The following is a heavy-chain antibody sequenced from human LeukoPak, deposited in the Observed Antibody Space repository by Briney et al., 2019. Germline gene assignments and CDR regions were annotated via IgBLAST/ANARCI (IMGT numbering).Heavy chain of an antibody. CDR3: ARVSRLRRPGEFRGVIYYYYGMDV. CDR2: ISSSSSYI. CDR1: GFTFSSYS. J-gene: IGHJ6*02. D-gene: IGHD3-10*01. Sequence: GGSLRLSCAASGFTFSSYSMNWVRQAPGKGLEWVSSISSSSSYIYYADSVKGRFTISRDNAKNTLYLQMNSLRAEDTAVYYCARVSRLRRPGEFRGVIYYYYGMDVWGQGTTVTVSS. V-gene: IGHV3-21*01.